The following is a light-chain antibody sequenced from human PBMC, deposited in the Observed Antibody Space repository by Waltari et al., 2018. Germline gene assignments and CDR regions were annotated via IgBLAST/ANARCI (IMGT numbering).Light chain of an antibody. V-gene: IGLV1-47*01. Sequence: QSVLTQPPSASGTPGQRVTISCSAGSSNIGSRDVFWYQHLPGTAPKLLIYNPNQRPSGVPDRFSGSKSGTSASLAISGLRSEDEADYYCAGWDDILSGPVFGEGTKLTVL. CDR3: AGWDDILSGPV. CDR2: NPN. CDR1: SSNIGSRD. J-gene: IGLJ3*02.